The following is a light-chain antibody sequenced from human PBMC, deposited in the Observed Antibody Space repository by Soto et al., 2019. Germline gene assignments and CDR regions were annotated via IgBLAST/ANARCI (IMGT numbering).Light chain of an antibody. CDR3: QQNNNWTPYT. CDR1: QSVSSN. J-gene: IGKJ2*01. V-gene: IGKV3-15*01. Sequence: EIVMTQSPATLSVSPGERATLSCRASQSVSSNLAWYQHKPGQAPRLLSYGASTRATGIPARFSGSGSGTEFTLTISSLHSEEFAVYNGQQNNNWTPYTFGQGTKMEIK. CDR2: GAS.